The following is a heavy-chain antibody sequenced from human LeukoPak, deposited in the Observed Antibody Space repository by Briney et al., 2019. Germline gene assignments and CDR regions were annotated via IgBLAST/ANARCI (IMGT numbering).Heavy chain of an antibody. V-gene: IGHV1-8*03. J-gene: IGHJ5*02. CDR1: GYTFTSYD. D-gene: IGHD7-27*01. Sequence: ASVKVSCKASGYTFTSYDIDWVRQATGQGLEWMGWMNPNSGNTGYAQKFQGRVTITRNTSISTAYMELSSLRSEDTAVYYCARVSVTGIRWFDPWGQGTLVTVSS. CDR3: ARVSVTGIRWFDP. CDR2: MNPNSGNT.